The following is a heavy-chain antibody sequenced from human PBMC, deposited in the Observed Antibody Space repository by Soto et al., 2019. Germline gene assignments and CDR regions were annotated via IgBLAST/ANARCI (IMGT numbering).Heavy chain of an antibody. CDR3: PSVGYGSSGSQEY. V-gene: IGHV3-11*05. CDR1: GFTFSDHY. Sequence: QVKLVQSGGGLVKPGGSLRLSCAASGFTFSDHYMSWIRQAPGKGLEWVSYVSSGSTYTNYADSVKVRFIISRDNANNSLYLQMNSRRAEDTAVYYCPSVGYGSSGSQEYWGQGTLVTVAS. J-gene: IGHJ4*02. D-gene: IGHD3-10*01. CDR2: VSSGSTYT.